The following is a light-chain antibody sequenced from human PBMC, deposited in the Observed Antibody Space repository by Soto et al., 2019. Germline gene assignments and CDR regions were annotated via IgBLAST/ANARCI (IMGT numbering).Light chain of an antibody. V-gene: IGKV3-15*01. CDR1: QSVSSN. CDR2: GAS. Sequence: EIVMTQSPATLSVSPGERATLSCRASQSVSSNLAWYQQKPGQAPRLLIYGASTSATGIPARFSGSGSGTEFTLTISSLQSEDFAVYYCQQYNKWPRTFGQGTKVEIK. CDR3: QQYNKWPRT. J-gene: IGKJ1*01.